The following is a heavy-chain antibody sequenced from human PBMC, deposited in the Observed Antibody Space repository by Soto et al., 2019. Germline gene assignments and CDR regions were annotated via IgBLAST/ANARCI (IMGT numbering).Heavy chain of an antibody. Sequence: GGSLRLSCAASGFTVSSNYMSWVRQAPGKGLEWVSVIYSGGSTYYADSVKGRFTISRDNSKNTLYLQMNSLRAEDTAVYYCARPPTRGRVGATWFFDYWGQGTLVTVSS. CDR3: ARPPTRGRVGATWFFDY. V-gene: IGHV3-66*04. CDR1: GFTVSSNY. J-gene: IGHJ4*02. CDR2: IYSGGST. D-gene: IGHD1-26*01.